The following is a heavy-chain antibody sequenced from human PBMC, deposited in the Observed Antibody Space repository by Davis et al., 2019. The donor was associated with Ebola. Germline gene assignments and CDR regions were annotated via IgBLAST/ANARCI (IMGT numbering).Heavy chain of an antibody. V-gene: IGHV3-21*04. J-gene: IGHJ4*02. Sequence: GGSLRLSCAASGFTFSSYSMNWVRQAPGKGLEWVSSISSSSSYIYYADSVKGRFTISRHNSKNTLYLQMNSLRAEDTAVYYCARGIGWSYYFDYWGQGTLVTVSS. CDR3: ARGIGWSYYFDY. D-gene: IGHD6-19*01. CDR1: GFTFSSYS. CDR2: ISSSSSYI.